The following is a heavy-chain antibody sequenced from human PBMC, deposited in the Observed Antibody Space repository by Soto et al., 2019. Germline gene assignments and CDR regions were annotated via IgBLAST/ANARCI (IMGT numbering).Heavy chain of an antibody. CDR2: INWNGGST. V-gene: IGHV3-20*01. D-gene: IGHD2-15*01. J-gene: IGHJ6*03. CDR1: GFTFDGYG. CDR3: ARKNRENCSGGSCYFTQSYYYYYMDV. Sequence: PGGSLRLSCAASGFTFDGYGMSWVRQAPGKGLEWVSGINWNGGSTGYADSVKGRFTISRDNAKNSLYLQMNSLRAEDTALYHCARKNRENCSGGSCYFTQSYYYYYMDVWGKGTTVTVSS.